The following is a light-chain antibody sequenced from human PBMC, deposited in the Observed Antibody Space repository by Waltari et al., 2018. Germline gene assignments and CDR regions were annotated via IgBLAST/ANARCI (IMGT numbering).Light chain of an antibody. V-gene: IGLV3-19*01. J-gene: IGLJ2*01. Sequence: SSELTQDPAVSVAMGQTVRIPCQGDSIRSYYASWYQQRPGQAPILVIYDKNNRPSGVPDRFSGSSSHNTGSLTITWAQAEDEASYYCHSRDASGVAGSFGGGTKLTVL. CDR1: SIRSYY. CDR2: DKN. CDR3: HSRDASGVAGS.